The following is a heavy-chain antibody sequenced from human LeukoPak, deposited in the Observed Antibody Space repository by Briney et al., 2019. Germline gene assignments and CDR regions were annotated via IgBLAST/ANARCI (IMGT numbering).Heavy chain of an antibody. J-gene: IGHJ4*02. D-gene: IGHD3-16*02. CDR2: IHYSGST. CDR3: ARHKAMISFGGVIVNGGFDY. V-gene: IGHV4-39*01. CDR1: GGSFSGYY. Sequence: SETLSLTCAVYGGSFSGYYWGWIRQPPGKELEWIGSIHYSGSTYYTPSLNSRVTISIDTFKNHFSLKLSSVTAADTAVYYCARHKAMISFGGVIVNGGFDYWGQGTLVTVSS.